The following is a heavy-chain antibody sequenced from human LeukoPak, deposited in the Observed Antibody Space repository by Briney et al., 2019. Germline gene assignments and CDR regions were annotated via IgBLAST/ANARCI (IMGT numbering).Heavy chain of an antibody. CDR2: ISWNSGSI. J-gene: IGHJ4*02. CDR1: GFTFDDYA. V-gene: IGHV3-9*01. D-gene: IGHD4-23*01. Sequence: GRSLRLSCAASGFTFDDYAMHWVRQAPGKGLEWVSGISWNSGSIGYADSVKGRFTISRDNAKNSLYLQMNSLRAEDTALYYCAKDPDYGGNTYYFDYWGQGTLVTVSS. CDR3: AKDPDYGGNTYYFDY.